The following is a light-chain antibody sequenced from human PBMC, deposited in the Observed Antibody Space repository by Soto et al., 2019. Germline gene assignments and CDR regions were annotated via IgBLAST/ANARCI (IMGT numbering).Light chain of an antibody. Sequence: EMGLTQSPATLSVYTGERATLSCRASQSISSNLAWYQQKPGQAPRLLTYGASTRATGIPARFSGSGSGTEFTLTISSLQPEDFAVYYCQQYYNWPRTFGQGTNAAIK. CDR2: GAS. CDR1: QSISSN. CDR3: QQYYNWPRT. J-gene: IGKJ1*01. V-gene: IGKV3-15*01.